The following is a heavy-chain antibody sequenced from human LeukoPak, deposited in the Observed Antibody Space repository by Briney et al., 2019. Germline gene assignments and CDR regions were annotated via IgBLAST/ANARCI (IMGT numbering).Heavy chain of an antibody. Sequence: ASVKVSCKASGYTFTGYYMHWVRQAPGQGLEWMGWINPNSGGTNYAQKFQGRVTMTRDTSINTAYMELSRLRSDDTAVYYCARVGSRTENPFDYWGQGTLVTVSS. V-gene: IGHV1-2*02. CDR3: ARVGSRTENPFDY. D-gene: IGHD2-2*01. J-gene: IGHJ4*02. CDR2: INPNSGGT. CDR1: GYTFTGYY.